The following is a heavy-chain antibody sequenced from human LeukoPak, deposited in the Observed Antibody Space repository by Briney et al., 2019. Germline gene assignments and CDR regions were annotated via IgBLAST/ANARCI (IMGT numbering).Heavy chain of an antibody. D-gene: IGHD3-22*01. CDR2: HSYSGST. J-gene: IGHJ4*02. CDR3: AKGYDY. Sequence: SETLSLPCTVSGGPLIGRTYYWRWIRQPPGKGLDRNGIHSYSGSTYYNPSLRHRVNISVDTSKNQFSLKLNSVTASDTAVYYCAKGYDYWGQGTLVTVSS. V-gene: IGHV4-39*01. CDR1: GGPLIGRTYY.